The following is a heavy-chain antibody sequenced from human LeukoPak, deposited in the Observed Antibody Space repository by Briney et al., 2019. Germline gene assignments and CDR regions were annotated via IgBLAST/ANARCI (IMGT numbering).Heavy chain of an antibody. CDR3: ARGGGYDFWSGYQENNWFDP. V-gene: IGHV4-31*03. D-gene: IGHD3-3*01. CDR2: IYYSGST. Sequence: SETLSLTCTVSGGSISSGGYYWSWIRQHPGKGLEWSGYIYYSGSTYYNPSLKSRVTISVDTSKNQFSLKLSSVTAADTAVYYCARGGGYDFWSGYQENNWFDPWGQGTLVTVSS. J-gene: IGHJ5*02. CDR1: GGSISSGGYY.